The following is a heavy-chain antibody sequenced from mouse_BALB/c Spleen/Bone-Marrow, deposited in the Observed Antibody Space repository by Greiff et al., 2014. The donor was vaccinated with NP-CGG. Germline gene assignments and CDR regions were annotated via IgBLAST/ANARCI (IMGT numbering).Heavy chain of an antibody. CDR2: ISSGGST. V-gene: IGHV5-6-5*01. Sequence: EVQVVESGGGLVKPGGSLKLSCAASGFTFSSYAMSWVRQTPEKRLEWVASISSGGSTYYPDSVKGRFTISRDNARNILYLQMSSLRSEDTAMYYCARGNGFDGFAYWGQGTLITVSA. CDR1: GFTFSSYA. CDR3: ARGNGFDGFAY. D-gene: IGHD1-2*01. J-gene: IGHJ3*01.